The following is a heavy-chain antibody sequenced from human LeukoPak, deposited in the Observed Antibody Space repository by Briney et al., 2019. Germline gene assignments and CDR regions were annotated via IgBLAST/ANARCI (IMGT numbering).Heavy chain of an antibody. CDR2: ISGSGGST. CDR1: GFTFSSYA. V-gene: IGHV3-23*01. D-gene: IGHD1-26*01. CDR3: AREGGSYSNYFDY. J-gene: IGHJ4*02. Sequence: PGGSLRLSCAASGFTFSSYAMSWVRQAPGKGLEWVSAISGSGGSTYYADSVKGRFTISRDNAKNSLYLQMNSLKAEDTAIYYCAREGGSYSNYFDYWGQGTLVTVSS.